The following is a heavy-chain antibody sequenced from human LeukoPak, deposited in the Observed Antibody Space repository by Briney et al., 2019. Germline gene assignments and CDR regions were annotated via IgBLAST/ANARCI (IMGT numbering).Heavy chain of an antibody. Sequence: GGSLRLSCAASGFTLSSYTMSWVRQAPGKGLEWVSYISSSGSTIYYADSVKGRFTISRDNAKNSLYLQMNSLRAEDTAVYYCAELGITMIGGVWGKGTTVTISS. J-gene: IGHJ6*04. V-gene: IGHV3-48*03. CDR3: AELGITMIGGV. CDR2: ISSSGSTI. CDR1: GFTLSSYT. D-gene: IGHD3-10*02.